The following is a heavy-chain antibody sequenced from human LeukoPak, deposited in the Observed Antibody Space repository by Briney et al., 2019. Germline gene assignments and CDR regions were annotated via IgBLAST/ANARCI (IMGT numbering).Heavy chain of an antibody. D-gene: IGHD2-2*01. J-gene: IGHJ6*02. CDR2: INPNSGGT. CDR1: GYTFTGYY. V-gene: IGHV1-2*02. CDR3: ARDVSSDIVVVPAAFYYYYGMDV. Sequence: ASVKVSCKASGYTFTGYYIHWVRQAPGQGLEWMGWINPNSGGTNYAQKFQGRVTMTRDTSISTAYMELSRLRSDDTAVYYCARDVSSDIVVVPAAFYYYYGMDVWGQGTTVTVSS.